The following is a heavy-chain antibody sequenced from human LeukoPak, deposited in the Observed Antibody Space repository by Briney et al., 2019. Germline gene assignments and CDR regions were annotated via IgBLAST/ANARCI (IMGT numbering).Heavy chain of an antibody. V-gene: IGHV1-18*01. J-gene: IGHJ5*02. CDR3: ATNWFDP. CDR1: GYTFTSYG. Sequence: GASVKVSCKASGYTFTSYGISWVRQAPGQGLEWMGWISAYNGNTNYAQKLQGRVTITADESTSTAYMELSSLRSEDTAVYYCATNWFDPWGQGTLVTVSS. CDR2: ISAYNGNT.